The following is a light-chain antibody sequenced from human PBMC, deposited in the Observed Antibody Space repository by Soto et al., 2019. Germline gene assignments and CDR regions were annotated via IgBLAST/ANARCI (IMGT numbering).Light chain of an antibody. CDR3: QKRRNWPPT. V-gene: IGKV3-11*01. Sequence: EIVLTQSPATLSFSPLEIATLSFSASQSVNNFLAWYQQRPGQAPRLLMYEASNRATGVPARFSGSGSGTDFTLTISSLEPEDFAIYYCQKRRNWPPTFGQGTKVDIK. CDR1: QSVNNF. CDR2: EAS. J-gene: IGKJ1*01.